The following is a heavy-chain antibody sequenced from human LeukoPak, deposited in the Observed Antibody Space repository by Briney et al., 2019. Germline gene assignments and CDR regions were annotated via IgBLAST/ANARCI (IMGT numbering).Heavy chain of an antibody. J-gene: IGHJ4*02. D-gene: IGHD7-27*01. V-gene: IGHV1-8*02. CDR2: MNPNSGNT. Sequence: ASVTVSCKASGGTFSSYAISWVRQAPGQGLEWMGWMNPNSGNTGYAQKFQGRVTMTRNTSISPAYMELSSLRSEDTAVYYCARPANWGSGVDYWGQGTLVTVSS. CDR3: ARPANWGSGVDY. CDR1: GGTFSSYA.